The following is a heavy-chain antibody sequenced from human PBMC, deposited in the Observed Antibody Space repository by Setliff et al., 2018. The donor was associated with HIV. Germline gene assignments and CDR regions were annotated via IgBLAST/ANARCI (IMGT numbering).Heavy chain of an antibody. V-gene: IGHV4-39*07. CDR2: IYYSGSI. Sequence: PSETLSLTCSVSGGSISSSSDYWGWIRQPPGKGLEWIGSIYYSGSIYYNPSLKSRVTISVDTSKNQFSLKLTSVTAADTAIYYCARDLTSNSNCFEPWGQGTQVTVSS. J-gene: IGHJ5*02. CDR3: ARDLTSNSNCFEP. D-gene: IGHD4-4*01. CDR1: GGSISSSSDY.